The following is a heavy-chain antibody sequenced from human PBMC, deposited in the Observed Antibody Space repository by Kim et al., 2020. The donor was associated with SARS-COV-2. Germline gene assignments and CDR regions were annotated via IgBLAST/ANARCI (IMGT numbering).Heavy chain of an antibody. CDR2: IKQDGSEK. V-gene: IGHV3-7*01. Sequence: GGSLRLSCAASGFTFSTYWMSWVRQAPGKGLEWVANIKQDGSEKYYVDSVKGRFTISRDNGKESLYLQMNSLRAEDTAVYYCVREREEGRPHPANYWGQGTLVTVSS. CDR3: VREREEGRPHPANY. J-gene: IGHJ4*02. CDR1: GFTFSTYW.